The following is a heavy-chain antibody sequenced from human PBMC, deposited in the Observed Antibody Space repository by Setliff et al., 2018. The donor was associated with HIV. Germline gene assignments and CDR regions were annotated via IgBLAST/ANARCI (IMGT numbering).Heavy chain of an antibody. Sequence: PGESLKISCKGSGYSFTSYWIGWVRQMPGKGLEWMGIIYPGDSDTRYSPSFQGQVTISADKSISTAYLQWSSLKASDTAMYYCARRAYSYGRTDAFDIWGQGTMVTVSS. CDR2: IYPGDSDT. CDR3: ARRAYSYGRTDAFDI. J-gene: IGHJ3*02. D-gene: IGHD5-18*01. CDR1: GYSFTSYW. V-gene: IGHV5-51*01.